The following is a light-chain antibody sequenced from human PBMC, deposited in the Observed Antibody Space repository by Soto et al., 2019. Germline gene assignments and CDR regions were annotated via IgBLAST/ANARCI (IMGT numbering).Light chain of an antibody. CDR2: AAS. Sequence: AIRMTQSPSSFSASTGDRVTITCRASQGISSYLAWYQQKPGKAPKLLIYAASTLQSGVPSRFSGSGSGTDFTLTISCLQSEDFAIYYCQQYYSYPYTFGRGTKLEIK. CDR3: QQYYSYPYT. J-gene: IGKJ2*01. CDR1: QGISSY. V-gene: IGKV1-8*01.